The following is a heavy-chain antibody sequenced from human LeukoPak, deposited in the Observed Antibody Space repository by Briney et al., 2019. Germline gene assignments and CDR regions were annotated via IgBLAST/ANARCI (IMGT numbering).Heavy chain of an antibody. Sequence: SETLSLTCTVSGGSISSYYWSWIRQPPGKGLEWIGSIYYSGSTYYNPSLKSRVTISVDTSKNQFSLKLSSVTAADTAVYYCARDKGCSGGSCSMDVWGKGTTVTVSS. J-gene: IGHJ6*03. V-gene: IGHV4-59*12. D-gene: IGHD2-15*01. CDR3: ARDKGCSGGSCSMDV. CDR1: GGSISSYY. CDR2: IYYSGST.